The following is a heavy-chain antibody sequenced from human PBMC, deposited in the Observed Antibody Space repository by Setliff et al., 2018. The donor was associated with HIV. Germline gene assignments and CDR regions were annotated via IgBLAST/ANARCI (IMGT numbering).Heavy chain of an antibody. V-gene: IGHV3-23*01. J-gene: IGHJ4*02. CDR1: ELTFSNYA. D-gene: IGHD3-16*01. Sequence: PGGSLRLSCAASELTFSNYAMTWVRQAPGKGLEWVSSLSGSGGSTYYADSVKGRFTISRDNSKNTLYLQMNSLKTEDTAVYYCVAVTSLGGFKVLGSWGQGTLVTVSS. CDR2: LSGSGGST. CDR3: VAVTSLGGFKVLGS.